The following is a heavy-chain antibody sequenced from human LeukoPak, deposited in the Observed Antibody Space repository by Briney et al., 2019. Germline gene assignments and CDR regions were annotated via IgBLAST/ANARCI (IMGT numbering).Heavy chain of an antibody. CDR2: ISYNGGQT. CDR3: AGAQDSSWHNFDY. CDR1: GFSFVTYT. V-gene: IGHV3-30-3*01. J-gene: IGHJ4*02. Sequence: GGSLRLSCAASGFSFVTYTMHWVRQAPGKGLEWVATISYNGGQTMYADSVKGRFTISRDNPKNTLDVQMNSLRTEDTAVYYCAGAQDSSWHNFDYWGQGTLVTVSS. D-gene: IGHD6-13*01.